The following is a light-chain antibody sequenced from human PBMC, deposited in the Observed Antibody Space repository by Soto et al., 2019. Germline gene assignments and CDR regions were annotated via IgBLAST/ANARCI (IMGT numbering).Light chain of an antibody. CDR2: DAS. Sequence: EIVLTQSPSTLSLSPLERATISFMASQSVNNYLAWYQQKPGQAPRLLIYDASNRATGIPARFSGSGSGTDFTLTISSLEPEDFAVYYCQQRINWPPLTFGGGTKVDIK. CDR1: QSVNNY. V-gene: IGKV3-11*01. CDR3: QQRINWPPLT. J-gene: IGKJ4*01.